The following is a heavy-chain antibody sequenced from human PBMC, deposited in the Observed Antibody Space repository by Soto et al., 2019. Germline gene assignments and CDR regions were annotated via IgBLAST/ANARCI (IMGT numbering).Heavy chain of an antibody. CDR2: IYHSGNT. J-gene: IGHJ3*02. Sequence: PSETLSLTCAVSGYSISGGYFWGWIRQPPGNGLEWIGSIYHSGNTYYNPSLKSRVTISLDTSKNQFSLKLSSVTAADTAVYYCGRGADIVTTTGGAFDIWGQGTMVTVSS. CDR1: GYSISGGYF. D-gene: IGHD5-12*01. V-gene: IGHV4-38-2*01. CDR3: GRGADIVTTTGGAFDI.